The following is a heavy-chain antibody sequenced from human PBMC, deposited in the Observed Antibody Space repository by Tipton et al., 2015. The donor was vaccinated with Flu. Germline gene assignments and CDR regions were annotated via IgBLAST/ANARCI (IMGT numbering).Heavy chain of an antibody. V-gene: IGHV4-61*02. CDR3: VREPMTEPLDF. CDR1: GGSISRDTYL. J-gene: IGHJ4*02. Sequence: TLSLTCTVSGGSISRDTYLWNWVRQPAGKALEWIGRIWTSGRTQYNPYLETRISISIDTSRNHFSLELTSVTAADTAVYYCVREPMTEPLDFWGQGLLVTVSS. CDR2: IWTSGRT.